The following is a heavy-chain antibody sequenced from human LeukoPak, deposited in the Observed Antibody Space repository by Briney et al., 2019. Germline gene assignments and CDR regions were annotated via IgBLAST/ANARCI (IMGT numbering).Heavy chain of an antibody. CDR1: GGSFSGYY. CDR3: ARLRVVPAAKPGGFDP. V-gene: IGHV4-34*01. Sequence: SETLSLTCAVYGGSFSGYYWSRIRQPPGKGLEWIGEINHSGSTNYNPSLKSRVTISVDTSKNQFSLKLSSVTAADTAVYYCARLRVVPAAKPGGFDPWGQGTLVTVSS. CDR2: INHSGST. D-gene: IGHD2-2*01. J-gene: IGHJ5*02.